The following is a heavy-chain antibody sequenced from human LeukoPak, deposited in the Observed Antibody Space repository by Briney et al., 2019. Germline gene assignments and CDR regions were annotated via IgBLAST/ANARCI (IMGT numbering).Heavy chain of an antibody. D-gene: IGHD3-10*01. V-gene: IGHV3-11*01. CDR1: GFTFSDYY. CDR2: ISSSGSTV. J-gene: IGHJ5*02. CDR3: ARDATGGSGSYIWFDP. Sequence: SGGSLRLSCAASGFTFSDYYMSWIRQAPGKGLEWVSCISSSGSTVYYADSVKGRFTISRDNAKNSLYLQMNSLRAEDTAVYYCARDATGGSGSYIWFDPWGQGTLVTVSS.